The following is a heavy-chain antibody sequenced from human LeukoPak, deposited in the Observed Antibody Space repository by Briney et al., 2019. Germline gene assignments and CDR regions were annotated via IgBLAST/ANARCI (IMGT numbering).Heavy chain of an antibody. J-gene: IGHJ4*02. CDR1: GGSISSSSYY. D-gene: IGHD6-13*01. CDR3: ARRSSSWPNYFDY. V-gene: IGHV4-39*01. CDR2: IYYSGST. Sequence: PSETLSLTCTVSGGSISSSSYYWGWIRQPPGKGLEWIGSIYYSGSTYYNPSLKSRVTISVDTSKNQFSLKLSSVTAADTAVYYCARRSSSWPNYFDYWGQGTLVTVSS.